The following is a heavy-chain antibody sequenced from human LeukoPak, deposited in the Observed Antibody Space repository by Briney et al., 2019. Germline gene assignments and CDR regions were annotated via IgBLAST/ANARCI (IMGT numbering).Heavy chain of an antibody. Sequence: SETLSLTCTVSGDSISGYYWSWIRQPAGKGLEWIGRIYSSGSTDYNPSLKSRVTMSVDTSKNQISLKLSSVTAADTAVYYCARLAWNDGVAAFDIWGQGTMVTVSS. CDR3: ARLAWNDGVAAFDI. D-gene: IGHD1-1*01. V-gene: IGHV4-4*07. J-gene: IGHJ3*02. CDR2: IYSSGST. CDR1: GDSISGYY.